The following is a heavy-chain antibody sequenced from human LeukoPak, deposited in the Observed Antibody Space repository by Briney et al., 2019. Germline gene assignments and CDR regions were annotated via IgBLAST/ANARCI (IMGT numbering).Heavy chain of an antibody. D-gene: IGHD6-13*01. V-gene: IGHV3-48*04. J-gene: IGHJ3*02. Sequence: QSGGSLRLSCAASGFTFSSYSMNWVRQAPGKGLEWVSYISSSSSTIYYADSVKGRFTISRDNAKNSLYLQMNSLRAEDTAVYYCARDSSIAPDAFDIWGQGAMVTVSS. CDR2: ISSSSSTI. CDR1: GFTFSSYS. CDR3: ARDSSIAPDAFDI.